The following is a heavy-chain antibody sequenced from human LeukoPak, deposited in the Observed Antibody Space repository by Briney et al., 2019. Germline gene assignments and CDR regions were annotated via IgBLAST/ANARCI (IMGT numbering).Heavy chain of an antibody. CDR2: IYYSGST. Sequence: SETLSLTCTVSGGSISSGDYYWSWIRQPPGRGLEWLGYIYYSGSTYYNPSLKSRVTISVNTSKTQFSLKLSSVTAADTAVYYCARGSIAARILPWFDPWGQGTLVTVSS. V-gene: IGHV4-30-4*01. CDR1: GGSISSGDYY. D-gene: IGHD6-6*01. CDR3: ARGSIAARILPWFDP. J-gene: IGHJ5*02.